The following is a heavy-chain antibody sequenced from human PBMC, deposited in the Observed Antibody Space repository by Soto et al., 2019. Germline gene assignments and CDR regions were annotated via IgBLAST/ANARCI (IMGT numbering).Heavy chain of an antibody. CDR2: IIPIFGTA. CDR3: ARDVGDYDFWSGYLEPPYYGMDV. V-gene: IGHV1-69*06. Sequence: SVKVSCKASGGTFSSYAISWVRQAPGQGLEWMGGIIPIFGTANYAQKFQGRVTITADKSTSTAYMELSSLRSEDAAVYYCARDVGDYDFWSGYLEPPYYGMDVWGQGTMVTVSS. D-gene: IGHD3-3*01. J-gene: IGHJ6*02. CDR1: GGTFSSYA.